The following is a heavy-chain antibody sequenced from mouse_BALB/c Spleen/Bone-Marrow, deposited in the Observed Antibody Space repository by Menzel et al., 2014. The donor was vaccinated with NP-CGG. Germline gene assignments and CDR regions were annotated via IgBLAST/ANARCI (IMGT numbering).Heavy chain of an antibody. CDR1: GFNIKDTY. V-gene: IGHV14-3*02. CDR2: IDPANGNT. D-gene: IGHD1-1*01. J-gene: IGHJ3*01. Sequence: EVQLQQSGAELVKPGASVKLSCIASGFNIKDTYMHWVKQRPEQGLEWIGRIDPANGNTKYDPKFQGKATITADTSSNTAYLQLSSLTSEDTAVYYCARYNYGSSQFAYWGQGTLVTVSA. CDR3: ARYNYGSSQFAY.